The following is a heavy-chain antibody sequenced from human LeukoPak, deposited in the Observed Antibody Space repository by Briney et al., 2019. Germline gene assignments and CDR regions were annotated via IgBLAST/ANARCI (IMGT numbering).Heavy chain of an antibody. V-gene: IGHV1-69*13. CDR1: GGTFSSYA. J-gene: IGHJ4*01. CDR3: ARDKGIAAAGIHRALLDY. Sequence: ASVKVSCKASGGTFSSYAISWVRQAPGQGLEWMGGIIPIFGTANYAQKFQGRVTITADESTSTAYMELSSLRSEDTAVYYCARDKGIAAAGIHRALLDYWGHGTLVTVSS. D-gene: IGHD6-13*01. CDR2: IIPIFGTA.